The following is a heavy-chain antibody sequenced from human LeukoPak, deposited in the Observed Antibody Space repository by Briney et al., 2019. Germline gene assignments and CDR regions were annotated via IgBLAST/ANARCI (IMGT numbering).Heavy chain of an antibody. D-gene: IGHD3-22*01. V-gene: IGHV4-61*02. Sequence: SETLSLTCTVSGGSISSGSYVWSWIRQPAGKGLEWIGRIYTSGSTNYNPSLKSRVTISVDTSKNQFSLKLSSVTAADTAVYYCARGTDSSGYYSVAFDIWGQGTMVTVSS. J-gene: IGHJ3*02. CDR2: IYTSGST. CDR3: ARGTDSSGYYSVAFDI. CDR1: GGSISSGSYV.